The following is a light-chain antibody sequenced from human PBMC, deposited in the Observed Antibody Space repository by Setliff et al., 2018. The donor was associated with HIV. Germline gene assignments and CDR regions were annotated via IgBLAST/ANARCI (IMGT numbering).Light chain of an antibody. CDR3: SSYAGNNNYX. V-gene: IGLV2-8*01. J-gene: IGLJ1*01. CDR1: SSDVGRYNF. CDR2: EVS. Sequence: QSALAQPPSASGSPGQSVTISCTGTSSDVGRYNFVSWYQQHPGKAPKLMIYEVSKRPSGVPDRFSGSKSDNTASLTVPGLQAEDEADYYCSSYAGNNNYXFGTGTKVTVL.